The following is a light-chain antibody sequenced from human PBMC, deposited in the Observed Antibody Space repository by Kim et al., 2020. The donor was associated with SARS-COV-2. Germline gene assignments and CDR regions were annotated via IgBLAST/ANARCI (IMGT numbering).Light chain of an antibody. CDR2: DAS. V-gene: IGKV3-11*01. J-gene: IGKJ1*01. CDR3: QQRSNWPPRT. CDR1: QRVSSY. Sequence: PWERSTLSCRASQRVSSYLAWYQQKPGQAPRPLIYDASNRATGIPARFSGSGSGTDFTLTISSLEPEDFAVYYCQQRSNWPPRTFGQGTKVDIK.